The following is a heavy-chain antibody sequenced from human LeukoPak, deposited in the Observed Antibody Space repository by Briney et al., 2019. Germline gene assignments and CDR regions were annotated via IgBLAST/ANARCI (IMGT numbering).Heavy chain of an antibody. CDR3: ARETTYGSGSSDY. CDR1: GFTFNSYE. V-gene: IGHV3-21*01. D-gene: IGHD3-10*01. Sequence: PGGSLRLSCAASGFTFNSYEMNWVRQAPGKGLEWVSSISSSSSYIYYADSVKGRFTISRDNAKNSLYLQMNSLRAEDTAVYYCARETTYGSGSSDYWGQGTLVTVSS. J-gene: IGHJ4*02. CDR2: ISSSSSYI.